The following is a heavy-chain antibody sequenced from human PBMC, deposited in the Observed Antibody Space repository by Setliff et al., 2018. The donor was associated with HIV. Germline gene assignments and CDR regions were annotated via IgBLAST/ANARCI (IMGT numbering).Heavy chain of an antibody. Sequence: GSLRLPCAASGFTFSTYAMSWVRQAPGKGLEWVSVISGSGTTTYYADSVKGRLTISRDNSKNTVYLQMNSLRAEDTAIYYCAKMVGGSRSSGSCYFDYWGQGTLVTVSS. D-gene: IGHD2-15*01. CDR1: GFTFSTYA. CDR2: ISGSGTTT. V-gene: IGHV3-23*01. J-gene: IGHJ4*02. CDR3: AKMVGGSRSSGSCYFDY.